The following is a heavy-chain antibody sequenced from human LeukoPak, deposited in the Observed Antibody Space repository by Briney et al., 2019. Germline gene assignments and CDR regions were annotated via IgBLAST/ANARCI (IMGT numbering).Heavy chain of an antibody. V-gene: IGHV1-69*05. D-gene: IGHD1-26*01. CDR2: IIPIFGTA. Sequence: SVKVSCKASGGTFSSYAISWVRQAPGQGLEWMGGIIPIFGTANYAQKLQGRVTITTDESTSIAYMELSSLRSEDTAVYYCARDQGGSIVGATPYFDYWGQGTLVTVSS. CDR1: GGTFSSYA. J-gene: IGHJ4*02. CDR3: ARDQGGSIVGATPYFDY.